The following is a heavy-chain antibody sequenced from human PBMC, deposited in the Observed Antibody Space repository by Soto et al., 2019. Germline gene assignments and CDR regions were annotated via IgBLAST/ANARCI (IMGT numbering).Heavy chain of an antibody. J-gene: IGHJ4*02. Sequence: PGGSLRLSCAASGFTFPNCDMSWVRQAPGKGLEWVSTISGSGDSTYYTDSVKGRITISRDNSRNTLSLQMNSLRAEDTAVYYWARDLGYYASDGYFDYWGREPWSPSPQ. CDR1: GFTFPNCD. CDR2: ISGSGDST. D-gene: IGHD3-22*01. CDR3: ARDLGYYASDGYFDY. V-gene: IGHV3-23*01.